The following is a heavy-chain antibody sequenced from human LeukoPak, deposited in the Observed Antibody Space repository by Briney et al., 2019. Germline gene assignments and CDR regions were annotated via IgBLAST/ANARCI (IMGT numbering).Heavy chain of an antibody. J-gene: IGHJ3*01. Sequence: SETLSLTRAVSGYSISSGYYWGWTRQPPGKGLEWIGGIYHSGSTYFNPSLKSRVTISVDTSKNQFSLKLSSVTAADTAVYYCASRPVLRFLEWSPMVWGQGTMVTVSS. V-gene: IGHV4-38-2*01. CDR2: IYHSGST. D-gene: IGHD3-3*01. CDR3: ASRPVLRFLEWSPMV. CDR1: GYSISSGYY.